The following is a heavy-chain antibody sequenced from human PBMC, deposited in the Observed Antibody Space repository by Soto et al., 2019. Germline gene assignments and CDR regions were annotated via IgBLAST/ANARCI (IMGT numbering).Heavy chain of an antibody. D-gene: IGHD1-26*01. J-gene: IGHJ4*02. CDR3: AKDPTGAVGATTLPTYWNY. CDR2: ISGSGGST. Sequence: GGSLRLSCAASGFTFSSYAMSWVRQAPGKGLEWVSGISGSGGSTYYADSVKGRFTISRDNSKNTLYVQMNSLRAEDTAVYYCAKDPTGAVGATTLPTYWNYWGQGTLVTVSS. CDR1: GFTFSSYA. V-gene: IGHV3-23*01.